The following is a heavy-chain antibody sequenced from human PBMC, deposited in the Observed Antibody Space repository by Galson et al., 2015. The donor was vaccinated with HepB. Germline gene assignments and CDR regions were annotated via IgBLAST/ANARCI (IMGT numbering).Heavy chain of an antibody. CDR3: ARGHYDFWSGYQPGHNWFDP. D-gene: IGHD3-3*01. CDR1: GFTFSSYA. V-gene: IGHV3-23*01. J-gene: IGHJ5*02. CDR2: ISTSGGST. Sequence: SLRLSCAASGFTFSSYAMSWVRQAPGKGLEWVSGISTSGGSTYYADSVKVRFTIFRDNSKDTLSLQMNSLRVEDTAVYYCARGHYDFWSGYQPGHNWFDPWGQGTLVTVSS.